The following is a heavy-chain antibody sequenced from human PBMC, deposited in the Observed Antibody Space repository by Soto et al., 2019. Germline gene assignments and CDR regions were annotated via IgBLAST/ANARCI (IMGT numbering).Heavy chain of an antibody. Sequence: GGSLRLSCAASGFTFSSYGMHWVRQAPGKGLEWVAVISYDGSNKYYADSVKGRFTISRDNSKNTLYLQMNSLRAEDTAVYYCAKEIIRYFDWYPTGAFDIWGQGTMVTVSS. V-gene: IGHV3-30*18. D-gene: IGHD3-9*01. CDR3: AKEIIRYFDWYPTGAFDI. CDR2: ISYDGSNK. CDR1: GFTFSSYG. J-gene: IGHJ3*02.